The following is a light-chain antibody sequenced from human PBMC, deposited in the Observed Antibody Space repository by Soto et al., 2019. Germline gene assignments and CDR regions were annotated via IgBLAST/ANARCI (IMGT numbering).Light chain of an antibody. CDR3: EQYYSYPCT. CDR2: AAS. Sequence: AIRMTQSPSSLSASTGDRVTITCRASQGISSYLAWYQQKPGKAPKLLIYAASTLQSGVPSRFSGSGSGTDLTPTISCLQSEYIASYYCEQYYSYPCTFGQGTKVEIK. J-gene: IGKJ1*01. V-gene: IGKV1-8*01. CDR1: QGISSY.